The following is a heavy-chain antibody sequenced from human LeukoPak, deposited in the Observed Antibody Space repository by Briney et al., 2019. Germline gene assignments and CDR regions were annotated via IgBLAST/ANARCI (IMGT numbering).Heavy chain of an antibody. CDR2: IFHSGKT. J-gene: IGHJ1*01. CDR3: ARGDIPDF. V-gene: IGHV4-38-2*01. Sequence: SETLSLTCGVSGYSISSGYYWGWIRQSPGKGLEWIGSIFHSGKTYYNLSLKSRVTISVDTSKNQFSLKLSSVTAADTAVYYCARGDIPDFWGQGTLVTVST. CDR1: GYSISSGYY. D-gene: IGHD2-21*01.